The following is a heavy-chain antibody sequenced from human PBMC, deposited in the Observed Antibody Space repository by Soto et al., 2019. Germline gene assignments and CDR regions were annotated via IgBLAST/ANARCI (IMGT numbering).Heavy chain of an antibody. Sequence: EVQLVESGGGLVKPGGSLRLSCAASGFTFSSYSMNWVRQSPGKGLEWVAAISSSSSYIYYADSVKGRFTITRDNAKNYLYLQMNSLRDEDTAVYYWERKGYNWNYKGDYWGKGTLVTVSS. J-gene: IGHJ4*02. V-gene: IGHV3-21*01. D-gene: IGHD1-7*01. CDR2: ISSSSSYI. CDR3: ERKGYNWNYKGDY. CDR1: GFTFSSYS.